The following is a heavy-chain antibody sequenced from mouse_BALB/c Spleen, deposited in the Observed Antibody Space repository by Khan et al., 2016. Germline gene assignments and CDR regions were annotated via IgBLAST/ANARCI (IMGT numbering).Heavy chain of an antibody. V-gene: IGHV3-8*02. J-gene: IGHJ3*01. CDR2: ISHSGDS. Sequence: EVQLQESGPSLAKPSQTLSLTCSVTGDSITSGHWNWIRKFPGNKFDFMGYISHSGDSYYNPSLKSRISITRDTSKNQYYLQLNSVTTEDTATYYCATWDDYGSACAYWGQGTLVTVSA. CDR1: GDSITSGH. CDR3: ATWDDYGSACAY. D-gene: IGHD1-2*01.